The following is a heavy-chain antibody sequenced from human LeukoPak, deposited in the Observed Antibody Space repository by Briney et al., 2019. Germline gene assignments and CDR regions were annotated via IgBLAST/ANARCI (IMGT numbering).Heavy chain of an antibody. J-gene: IGHJ5*02. CDR2: INHSGST. Sequence: SETLSLTCAVCGGSFSGYYWSWLRQPPGKGLEWIGEINHSGSTNYNPSLKSRVTISVDTSKNQFSLKLSSVTAADTAVYYCARFYCTNGVCLIGFDPWGQGTLVTVSS. CDR3: ARFYCTNGVCLIGFDP. V-gene: IGHV4-34*01. CDR1: GGSFSGYY. D-gene: IGHD2-8*01.